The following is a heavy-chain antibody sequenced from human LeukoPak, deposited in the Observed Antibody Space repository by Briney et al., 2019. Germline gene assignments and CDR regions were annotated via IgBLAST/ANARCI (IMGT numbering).Heavy chain of an antibody. D-gene: IGHD6-6*01. Sequence: ASVKVSCKASGYTFTSYYMHWVRQAPGQGLEWMGIINPSGGSTSYAQKFQGRVTMTRDTSTSTVYMELSSPRSEDTAVYYCARDLGSSSVAWSYYYYGMDVWGQGSTVTVSS. V-gene: IGHV1-46*01. J-gene: IGHJ6*02. CDR1: GYTFTSYY. CDR3: ARDLGSSSVAWSYYYYGMDV. CDR2: INPSGGST.